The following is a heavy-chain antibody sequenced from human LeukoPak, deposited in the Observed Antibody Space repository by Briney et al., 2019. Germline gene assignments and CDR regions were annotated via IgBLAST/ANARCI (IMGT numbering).Heavy chain of an antibody. CDR1: GFTFSIYW. CDR2: IKQDGSEK. J-gene: IGHJ4*02. CDR3: ARDRGPPSYFDY. Sequence: GGSLRLSCAASGFTFSIYWMSWVRQAPGKGLEWVANIKQDGSEKYYVDSVKGRFTISRDNAKNSLYLQMNSLRAEDTAVYYCARDRGPPSYFDYWGQGTLVTVSS. D-gene: IGHD3-10*01. V-gene: IGHV3-7*01.